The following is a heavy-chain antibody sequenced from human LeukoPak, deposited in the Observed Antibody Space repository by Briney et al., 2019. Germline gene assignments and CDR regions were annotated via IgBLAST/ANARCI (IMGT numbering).Heavy chain of an antibody. V-gene: IGHV3-21*01. CDR3: ARDLPQQLYPLDY. J-gene: IGHJ4*02. CDR1: GFTFSSYS. D-gene: IGHD6-13*01. Sequence: GGSLRLSCAASGFTFSSYSMNWVRQAPGKGLEWVSSISSSSSYIYYADPVKGRFTISRDNAKNSLYLQMNSLRAEDTAVYYCARDLPQQLYPLDYWGQGTLVTVSS. CDR2: ISSSSSYI.